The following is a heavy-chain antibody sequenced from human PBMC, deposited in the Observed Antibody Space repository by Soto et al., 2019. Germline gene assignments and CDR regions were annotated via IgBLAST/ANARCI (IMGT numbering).Heavy chain of an antibody. CDR2: IDPSDSYT. D-gene: IGHD2-8*02. Sequence: GESLKISCKRSGYMFTSSWISWVRQMPGKGLEWMGKIDPSDSYTNYSPSFQGHVSITADRSISTVYLQWSSLQASDTAMYYCARSMTPHSIALLAMDVWGQGTTVTVSS. V-gene: IGHV5-10-1*01. CDR1: GYMFTSSW. J-gene: IGHJ6*02. CDR3: ARSMTPHSIALLAMDV.